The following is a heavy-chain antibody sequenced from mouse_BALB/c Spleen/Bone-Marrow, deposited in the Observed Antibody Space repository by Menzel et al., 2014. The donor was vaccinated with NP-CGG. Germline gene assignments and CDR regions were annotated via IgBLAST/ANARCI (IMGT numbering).Heavy chain of an antibody. CDR1: GYTFTSYW. Sequence: QVQLKQSGAELVKPGASVKLSCKASGYTFTSYWMHWVKQRPGQGLEWIGEIIPSNGRTNYNEKFKSKATLTVDKSSNTACMQLSSLTSEDSAVYYCARWLLQYFDVWGAGTTVTVSS. CDR3: ARWLLQYFDV. CDR2: IIPSNGRT. D-gene: IGHD2-3*01. V-gene: IGHV1S81*02. J-gene: IGHJ1*01.